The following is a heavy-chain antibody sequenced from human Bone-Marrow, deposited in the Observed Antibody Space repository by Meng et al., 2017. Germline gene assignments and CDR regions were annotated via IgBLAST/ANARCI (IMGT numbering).Heavy chain of an antibody. Sequence: EPVPAQGKPSGTLSPPCADVGGSISKSNWWSWVRQPPGKGLDWIGEIYHSGSTNYNPSLKSRVTISVDKSKNQFSLKLSSVTAADTAVYYCARDGTGGSSSFYYWGQGTLVTVSS. D-gene: IGHD6-13*01. CDR3: ARDGTGGSSSFYY. V-gene: IGHV4-4*02. J-gene: IGHJ4*02. CDR1: GGSISKSNW. CDR2: IYHSGST.